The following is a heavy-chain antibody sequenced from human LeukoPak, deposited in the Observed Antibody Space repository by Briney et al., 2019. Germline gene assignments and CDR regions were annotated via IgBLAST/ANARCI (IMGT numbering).Heavy chain of an antibody. CDR2: INPSGGST. CDR3: AREVVVVPAAIALRFSEWLLYRYSYGMDV. Sequence: ASVKFSCKASGYTFTSYYMHWVRQGPGQGLEWMGIINPSGGSTSYAQKFQGRVTMTRDTSTSTVYMELSRLRSDDTAVYYCAREVVVVPAAIALRFSEWLLYRYSYGMDVWGQGTTVTVSS. J-gene: IGHJ6*02. V-gene: IGHV1-46*01. D-gene: IGHD3-3*01. CDR1: GYTFTSYY.